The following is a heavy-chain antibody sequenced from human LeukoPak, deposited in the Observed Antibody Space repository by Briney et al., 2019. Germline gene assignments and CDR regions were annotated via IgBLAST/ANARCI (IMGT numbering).Heavy chain of an antibody. Sequence: PGGSLRLSCAASGFTFSSYAMSWVRQAPGKGPEGVSSISSSSSYIYYADSLKGRFTISRDNAQNSLYLQMNSLRAEDTAVYFCARATAAAGGTLDYWGQGTLVTVSS. D-gene: IGHD6-13*01. V-gene: IGHV3-21*01. CDR2: ISSSSSYI. CDR3: ARATAAAGGTLDY. CDR1: GFTFSSYA. J-gene: IGHJ4*02.